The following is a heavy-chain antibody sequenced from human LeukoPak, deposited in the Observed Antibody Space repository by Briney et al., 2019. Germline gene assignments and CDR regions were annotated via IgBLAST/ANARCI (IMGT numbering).Heavy chain of an antibody. V-gene: IGHV1-2*02. CDR2: INPNRGGT. CDR3: ATAAVQQLVRYTLDY. CDR1: GYTFTVYY. D-gene: IGHD6-13*01. J-gene: IGHJ4*02. Sequence: ASVKVSCKSSGYTFTVYYMHWVRQAPGQGLEWMGWINPNRGGTNYVQKFQGRVTMTRDTSISTAYMELSRLRSDDKATYYCATAAVQQLVRYTLDYWGQGTLVTVAS.